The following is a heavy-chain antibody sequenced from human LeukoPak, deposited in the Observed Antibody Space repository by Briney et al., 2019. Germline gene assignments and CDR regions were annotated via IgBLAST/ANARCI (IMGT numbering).Heavy chain of an antibody. Sequence: SETLSLTCTVSGGSISSSNYYWGWIRQPPGMGLEWIGSIYYSGSAYYHPSLKSRGTISIDTSKNQFSLKMSSVTAADTAVNYCARRGITTRAAFDIWGQGTMVIVSS. D-gene: IGHD1-14*01. V-gene: IGHV4-39*01. CDR3: ARRGITTRAAFDI. J-gene: IGHJ3*02. CDR1: GGSISSSNYY. CDR2: IYYSGSA.